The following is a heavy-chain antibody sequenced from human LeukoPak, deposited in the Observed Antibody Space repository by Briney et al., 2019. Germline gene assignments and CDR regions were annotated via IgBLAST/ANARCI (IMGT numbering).Heavy chain of an antibody. CDR3: ARVGRNNGGAYFQH. CDR1: GGSISGYY. Sequence: SETLSLTCTVSGGSISGYYWSWIRQPAGRGLQWIGRIFTSGSTNCNPSLKSRVTMSVDTSKNQFSLKLSSVTAADTAVYYCARVGRNNGGAYFQHWGQGTLVTVSS. J-gene: IGHJ1*01. V-gene: IGHV4-4*07. D-gene: IGHD3-16*01. CDR2: IFTSGST.